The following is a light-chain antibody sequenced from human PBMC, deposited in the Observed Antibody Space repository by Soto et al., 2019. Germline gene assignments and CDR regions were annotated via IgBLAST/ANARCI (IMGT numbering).Light chain of an antibody. CDR2: GAS. V-gene: IGKV3-20*01. CDR3: QQYGSSSGT. J-gene: IGKJ2*01. Sequence: EVVLTQSPGTLSLSPGERATLSCRASQSVSSGYLAWYQQKPGQAPRLLIFGASSRATGIPDRFSGSGSGTDFTLIIXRLEAEDFAVYYCQQYGSSSGTFGQGTKLEIK. CDR1: QSVSSGY.